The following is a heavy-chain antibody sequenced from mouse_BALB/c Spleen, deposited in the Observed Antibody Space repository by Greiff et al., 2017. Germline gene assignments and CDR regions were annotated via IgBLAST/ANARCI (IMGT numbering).Heavy chain of an antibody. Sequence: VKVVESGPGLVAPSQSLSITCTVSGFSLTSYGVHWVRQPPGKGLEWLGVIWAGGSTNYNSALMSRLSISKDNSKSQVFLKMNSLQTDDTAMYYCARDLRPANWDGFAYWGQGTLVTVAA. CDR1: GFSLTSYG. CDR3: ARDLRPANWDGFAY. J-gene: IGHJ3*01. D-gene: IGHD4-1*01. V-gene: IGHV2-9*02. CDR2: IWAGGST.